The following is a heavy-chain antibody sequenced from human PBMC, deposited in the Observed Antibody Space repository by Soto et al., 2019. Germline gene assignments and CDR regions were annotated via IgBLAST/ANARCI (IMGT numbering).Heavy chain of an antibody. CDR1: GFTFSSYG. V-gene: IGHV3-33*01. J-gene: IGHJ4*02. CDR2: IWYDGKNR. Sequence: QVQLVESGGGVVQPGRSLRLSCSASGFTFSSYGMQWVRLAPGKGLEWVALIWYDGKNRYVADSVKDRFTVSRDNSKNTLYLQMNTVRPEDTAVYYCARVVRSGYGFDYWGQGTLVTVS. CDR3: ARVVRSGYGFDY. D-gene: IGHD5-12*01.